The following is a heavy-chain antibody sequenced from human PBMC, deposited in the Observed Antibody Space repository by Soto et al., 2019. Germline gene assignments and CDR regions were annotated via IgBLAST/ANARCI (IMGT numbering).Heavy chain of an antibody. V-gene: IGHV4-59*08. CDR1: GDSIGTYN. D-gene: IGHD1-26*01. Sequence: QVQLQASGPGLVKPSDTLSLTCTVSGDSIGTYNWGWIRQPPGKRLVWIGYIYSNGGTSYNPALKSRVTISADTSTKQFSLRLSSVTAADAAVYYCVRQGIGALHGLVDVWGQGTTVTVSS. J-gene: IGHJ6*02. CDR3: VRQGIGALHGLVDV. CDR2: IYSNGGT.